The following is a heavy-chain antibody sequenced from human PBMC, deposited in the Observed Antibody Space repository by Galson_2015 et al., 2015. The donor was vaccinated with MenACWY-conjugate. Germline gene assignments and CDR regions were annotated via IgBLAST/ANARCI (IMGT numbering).Heavy chain of an antibody. CDR3: ASDPFGHYYFDY. Sequence: SLRLSCAASGFTFGIYPMNWVRQAPGKGLEWVSYISSSSGTIYYADSVKGRFTISRDNAKNSLYLQMNSLRVEDTSMYFCASDPFGHYYFDYWVQRTLFPVS. CDR2: ISSSSGTI. D-gene: IGHD2/OR15-2a*01. CDR1: GFTFGIYP. V-gene: IGHV3-48*04. J-gene: IGHJ4*02.